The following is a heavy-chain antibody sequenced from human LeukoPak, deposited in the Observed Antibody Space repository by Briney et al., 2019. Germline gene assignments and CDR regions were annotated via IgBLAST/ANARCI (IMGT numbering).Heavy chain of an antibody. CDR2: IKSKIGGATA. CDR1: GITFSTAW. J-gene: IGHJ5*02. V-gene: IGHV3-15*01. CDR3: ATDRAWFDP. D-gene: IGHD3-10*01. Sequence: GGSLRLSCAASGITFSTAWMSWFRQAPGKGLEWVGRIKSKIGGATADYAAPVKDRFTISRDDSKNPLYLQMNSLKTEDTAVYYCATDRAWFDPWGQGTLVTVSS.